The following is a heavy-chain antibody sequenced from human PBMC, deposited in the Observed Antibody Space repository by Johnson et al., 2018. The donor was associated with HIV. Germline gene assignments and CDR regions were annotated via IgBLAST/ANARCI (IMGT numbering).Heavy chain of an antibody. CDR1: GFTFSSYA. J-gene: IGHJ3*02. D-gene: IGHD3-22*01. V-gene: IGHV3-30-3*01. CDR3: ARSITIIVFTFDI. Sequence: QVQLVESGGGVVQPGRSLRLSCAASGFTFSSYAMHWVRQAPGKGLEWVAVISYDGSNKYYADSVKGRFTISRDNSKNTLYLQMNSLRAEDTAVYYGARSITIIVFTFDIWGQGTMVTVSS. CDR2: ISYDGSNK.